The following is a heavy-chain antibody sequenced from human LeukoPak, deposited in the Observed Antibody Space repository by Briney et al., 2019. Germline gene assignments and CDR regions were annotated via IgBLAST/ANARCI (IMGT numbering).Heavy chain of an antibody. V-gene: IGHV3-21*01. D-gene: IGHD6-19*01. CDR1: GFSLSSYA. CDR3: ARDTGSSGWTRFDY. Sequence: GGSLRLSCTVSGFSLSSYAMSWVRRAPGKGLEWVSATSSSDDGKYYADSVKGRFTISRDNAKNSLYLQMNSLRAEDTAVYYCARDTGSSGWTRFDYWGQGTLVTVSS. CDR2: TSSSDDGK. J-gene: IGHJ4*02.